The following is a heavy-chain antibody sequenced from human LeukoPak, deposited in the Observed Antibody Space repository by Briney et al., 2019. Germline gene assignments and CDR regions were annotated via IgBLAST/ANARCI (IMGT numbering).Heavy chain of an antibody. Sequence: ASVRVSCTASGFTFTSSAVQWVRQARGQRLEWIGWIVVGSGNTNYAQKFQERVAITRDMSTSTAYMGLSSLRSVDTAVYYCAADVTNTAMVPPSYWGQGTLVTVSS. CDR2: IVVGSGNT. D-gene: IGHD5-18*01. CDR1: GFTFTSSA. J-gene: IGHJ4*02. CDR3: AADVTNTAMVPPSY. V-gene: IGHV1-58*01.